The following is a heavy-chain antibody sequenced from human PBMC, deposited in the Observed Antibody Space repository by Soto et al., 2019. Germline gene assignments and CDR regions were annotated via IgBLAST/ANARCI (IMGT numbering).Heavy chain of an antibody. Sequence: DVQLLESGGGLVQPGGSLRLSCAASGFSFSTFAMSWVRQAPGTGLEWVSSTSNSGTMTYYADSVKGRFTISRDNSKNTLYVQMNGLRAEDTAIYYCAKSRGSCYSCFDYWGLGTLVTVSS. CDR3: AKSRGSCYSCFDY. CDR1: GFSFSTFA. J-gene: IGHJ4*02. V-gene: IGHV3-23*01. D-gene: IGHD2-15*01. CDR2: TSNSGTMT.